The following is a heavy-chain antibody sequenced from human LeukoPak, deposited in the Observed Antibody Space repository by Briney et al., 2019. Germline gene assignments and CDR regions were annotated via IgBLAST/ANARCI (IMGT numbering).Heavy chain of an antibody. Sequence: GASVKVSCKASGGTFSSYAISWVRQAPGQGLEWMGGIIPIFGTANYAQKFQGRVTITTDESTSTAYMELSSLRSEDTAVYYCARGPSMHYYYYYMDVWGKGTTVTAPS. V-gene: IGHV1-69*05. J-gene: IGHJ6*03. CDR2: IIPIFGTA. CDR1: GGTFSSYA. CDR3: ARGPSMHYYYYYMDV.